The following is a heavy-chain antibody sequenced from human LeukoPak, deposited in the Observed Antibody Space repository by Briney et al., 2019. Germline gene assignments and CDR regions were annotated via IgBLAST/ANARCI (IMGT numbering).Heavy chain of an antibody. J-gene: IGHJ3*02. V-gene: IGHV3-23*01. CDR1: GFTFSSYA. CDR2: ISGSGGST. Sequence: GGSLRLSCAASGFTFSSYAMSWVRQAPGKGLEWVSAISGSGGSTYYADSVKGRFTISRDNSKNTLYLQMNSLRAEDTAVYYCASLGTPYYYGSGDAFDIWGQGTMVTVSS. D-gene: IGHD3-10*01. CDR3: ASLGTPYYYGSGDAFDI.